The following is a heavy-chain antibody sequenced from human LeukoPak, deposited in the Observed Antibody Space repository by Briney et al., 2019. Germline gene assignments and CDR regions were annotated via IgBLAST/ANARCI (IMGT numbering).Heavy chain of an antibody. CDR3: VRDRYFDWSDAFDV. J-gene: IGHJ3*01. CDR1: GFTLSSHA. V-gene: IGHV3-30-3*01. CDR2: ISYDGSHK. Sequence: GGSLRLSCTASGFTLSSHAMHWVRQAPGKGLEWVAVISYDGSHKYYADSVKGRFTISRDNANNMLYLQMNSLRAEDTALYYCVRDRYFDWSDAFDVWGQGTMVTVSS. D-gene: IGHD3-9*01.